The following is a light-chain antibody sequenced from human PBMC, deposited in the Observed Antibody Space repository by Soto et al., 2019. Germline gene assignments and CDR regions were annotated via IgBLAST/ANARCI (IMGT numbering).Light chain of an antibody. V-gene: IGKV1-39*01. Sequence: DIQTTQSPSTLSASVGDRVTITCRASQSISSWLAWYQQKPGKAPKXLIYAASSLQSGVPSRFSGSVSGTDGTLNIRSLQPEDCATYDGQQSYSTPLTFGGGTKVEIK. CDR3: QQSYSTPLT. CDR1: QSISSW. CDR2: AAS. J-gene: IGKJ4*01.